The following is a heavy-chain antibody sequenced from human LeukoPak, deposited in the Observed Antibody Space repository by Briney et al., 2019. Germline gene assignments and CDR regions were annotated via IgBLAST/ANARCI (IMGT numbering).Heavy chain of an antibody. CDR3: ARGTVTMVDY. CDR2: IYSGGST. D-gene: IGHD3-10*01. V-gene: IGHV3-66*01. Sequence: GGSLRLSCAASGFTVSSNYMSWVRQAPGRGLEWVSVIYSGGSTYYEDSVKGRFTISRDNSKNTLFLQMNSLRAGDTAVYYCARGTVTMVDYWGQGTLVTVSS. CDR1: GFTVSSNY. J-gene: IGHJ4*02.